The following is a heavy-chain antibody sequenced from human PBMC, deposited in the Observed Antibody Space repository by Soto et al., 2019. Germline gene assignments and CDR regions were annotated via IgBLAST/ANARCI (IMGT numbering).Heavy chain of an antibody. Sequence: EVQLLESGGGLVQPGGSLRLSCTASGFTFSDHAMTWVRQAPGKGLEWLSGISGGGSGAYYADSVKGRFTVSRANSNNTLFLQMDSLRVEDTAVYYGAIDLWWYTHWGQGTRVTVSS. CDR3: AIDLWWYTH. J-gene: IGHJ4*02. V-gene: IGHV3-23*01. D-gene: IGHD2-15*01. CDR1: GFTFSDHA. CDR2: ISGGGSGA.